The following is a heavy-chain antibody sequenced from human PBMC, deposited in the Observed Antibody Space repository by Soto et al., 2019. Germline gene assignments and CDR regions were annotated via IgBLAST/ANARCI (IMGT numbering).Heavy chain of an antibody. CDR2: IYGTSNNT. J-gene: IGHJ4*02. Sequence: EVQLLESGGGLVQPGGSLRLSCAASGFTFSSFAMTWVRQAPGKGLEWVSAIYGTSNNTFYADSVKGRFTISRDNSKNTLYLQMNSLRAEDTAVYSCAKGSSGSCYSPADFWGQGTLVTVSS. CDR1: GFTFSSFA. CDR3: AKGSSGSCYSPADF. V-gene: IGHV3-23*01. D-gene: IGHD2-15*01.